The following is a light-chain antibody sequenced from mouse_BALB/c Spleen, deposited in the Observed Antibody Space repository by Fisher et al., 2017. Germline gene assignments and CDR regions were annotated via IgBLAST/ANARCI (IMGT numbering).Light chain of an antibody. Sequence: IVITQSTALMAASPGEKVTISCSASSSVSYMYWYQQKPGSSPKPWIYRTSNLASGVPARFSGSGSGTSYSLTISSMEAEDAATYYCQQWSSNPLTFGAGTKLELK. CDR2: RTS. CDR1: SSVSY. J-gene: IGKJ5*01. V-gene: IGKV4-68*01. CDR3: QQWSSNPLT.